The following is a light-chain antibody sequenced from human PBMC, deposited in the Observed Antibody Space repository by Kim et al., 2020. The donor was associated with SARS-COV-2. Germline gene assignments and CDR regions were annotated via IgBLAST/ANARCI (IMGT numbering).Light chain of an antibody. CDR1: TGAVTSGHY. Sequence: QAVVTQEPSLTVSPGETVTLTCGSSTGAVTSGHYPYWFQQKPGQAPRTLIYHTTNRHSWTPARFSGPLLGGKAALTLSGAQPEDEAEYYCLLFYSGAGIFGGGTQLNVL. V-gene: IGLV7-46*01. J-gene: IGLJ2*01. CDR3: LLFYSGAGI. CDR2: HTT.